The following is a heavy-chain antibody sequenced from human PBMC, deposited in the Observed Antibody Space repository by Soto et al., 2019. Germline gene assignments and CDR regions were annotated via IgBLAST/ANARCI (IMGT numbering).Heavy chain of an antibody. CDR2: ISAYNGNT. D-gene: IGHD6-13*01. J-gene: IGHJ4*02. CDR3: SISPGSSSLYDY. V-gene: IGHV1-18*01. Sequence: QVPLVQSGAEVKKPGASEKVSCKASGYTFSSYGISWVRQAPGQGLQWVGWISAYNGNTNYAQKLQGRVTMTRDTSATTAYVELRSLRSDATAVYYLSISPGSSSLYDYWGQGALVTVSS. CDR1: GYTFSSYG.